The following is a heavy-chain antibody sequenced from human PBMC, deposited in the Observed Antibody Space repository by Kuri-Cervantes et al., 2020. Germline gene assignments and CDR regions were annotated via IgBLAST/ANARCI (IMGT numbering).Heavy chain of an antibody. CDR3: ARDGSVGADYYYYGMDV. V-gene: IGHV3-7*01. CDR1: GFTFSNYW. CDR2: TKYDESEK. J-gene: IGHJ6*02. Sequence: GESLKISCAASGFTFSNYWMSWVRQAPGKGLEWVANTKYDESEKYYVDSVKGRFTISRDNAKDSLYLQMNNLRAEDTAVYYCARDGSVGADYYYYGMDVWGQGTTVTVSS. D-gene: IGHD1-26*01.